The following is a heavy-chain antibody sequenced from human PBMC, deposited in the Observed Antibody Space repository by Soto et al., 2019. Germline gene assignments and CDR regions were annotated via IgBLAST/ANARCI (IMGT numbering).Heavy chain of an antibody. CDR3: VRGATHRTWFDP. Sequence: GGSLRLSCAASGFSVSSSYMNWVRQAPGKGLEWVSVIDSGGSTDHADSVKGRFTISTDNSKNTVFLQMNSLRAEDTAVYYCVRGATHRTWFDPWGQGTLVTVSS. D-gene: IGHD1-26*01. J-gene: IGHJ5*02. CDR2: IDSGGST. CDR1: GFSVSSSY. V-gene: IGHV3-66*01.